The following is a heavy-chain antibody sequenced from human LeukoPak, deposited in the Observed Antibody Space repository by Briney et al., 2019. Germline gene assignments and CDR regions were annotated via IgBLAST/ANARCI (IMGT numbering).Heavy chain of an antibody. CDR1: GGSIRSTEYY. D-gene: IGHD3-10*01. CDR3: SRPRYYYGSGSYLFNWFDP. J-gene: IGHJ5*02. CDR2: IYYGGST. Sequence: SETLSLTCTASGGSIRSTEYYWGWIRQPPGKGLEWIGTIYYGGSTHYNPSLRSRVTISVDTSKNQFSLRLSPVTAADTAVYYCSRPRYYYGSGSYLFNWFDPWGQGTLVTVSS. V-gene: IGHV4-39*01.